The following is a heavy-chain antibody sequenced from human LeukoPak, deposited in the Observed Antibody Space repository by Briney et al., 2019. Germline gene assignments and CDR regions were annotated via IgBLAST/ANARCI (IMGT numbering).Heavy chain of an antibody. CDR2: IYHSGST. CDR3: ARRGRAASGTRNWFDP. V-gene: IGHV4-38-2*02. CDR1: GYSISSGDY. Sequence: SETLSLTCTVSGYSISSGDYWVWIRQPPGKGLEWIGSIYHSGSTYYNPSLKSRVTISVDTSKNQFSLKVSSVTAADTAVYYCARRGRAASGTRNWFDPWGQGTLVTVSS. D-gene: IGHD1-1*01. J-gene: IGHJ5*02.